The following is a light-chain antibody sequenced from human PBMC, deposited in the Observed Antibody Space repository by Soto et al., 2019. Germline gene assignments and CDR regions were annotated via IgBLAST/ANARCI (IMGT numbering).Light chain of an antibody. CDR2: GSS. J-gene: IGKJ2*01. CDR1: QSVSNKY. V-gene: IGKV3-20*01. CDR3: QQDGSSPPYT. Sequence: EVVLTQSPGTLSLSPGERATLSCRASQSVSNKYLAWYQQKPGQAPRLLIFGSSDTATGIPDRFSGSGSGTDFTLTISRLEPEDFAVYYCQQDGSSPPYTFGRGTKLEIK.